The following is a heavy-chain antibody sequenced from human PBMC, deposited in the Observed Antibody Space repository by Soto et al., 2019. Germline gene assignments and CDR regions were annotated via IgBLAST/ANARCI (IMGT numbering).Heavy chain of an antibody. Sequence: ASVKVSCKASGSTFPGNYMHWVRQAPGQGLEWMALINPTSGGTNYAQKFQGRVTMTWDTSISTAYMELSRLRSDDTAIYYCARGYCSSSGCSHYFDYWGQGTLVTVSS. D-gene: IGHD2-2*01. CDR2: INPTSGGT. CDR1: GSTFPGNY. CDR3: ARGYCSSSGCSHYFDY. V-gene: IGHV1-2*02. J-gene: IGHJ4*02.